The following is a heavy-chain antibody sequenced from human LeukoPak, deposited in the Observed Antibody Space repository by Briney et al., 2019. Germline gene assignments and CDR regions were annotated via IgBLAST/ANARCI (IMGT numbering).Heavy chain of an antibody. CDR2: IYSSGNT. D-gene: IGHD1-26*01. Sequence: SETLSLTCTVSGGSISNYYWSWIRQPPGKGLEWIAYIYSSGNTNYNPSLKSRVTISVDRSKNQFSLKLSSVTAADTAVYYCARDSYSPSGSYYFDYWGQGTLVTVSS. CDR3: ARDSYSPSGSYYFDY. CDR1: GGSISNYY. V-gene: IGHV4-59*12. J-gene: IGHJ4*02.